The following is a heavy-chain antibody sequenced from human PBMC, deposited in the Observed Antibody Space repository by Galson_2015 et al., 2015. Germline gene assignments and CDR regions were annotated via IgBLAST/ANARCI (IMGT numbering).Heavy chain of an antibody. CDR2: IRSKANSYAT. J-gene: IGHJ5*02. D-gene: IGHD4-17*01. V-gene: IGHV3-73*01. CDR3: TGHYGDRYP. Sequence: SLRLSCAASGFTFSGSAMHWVRQASGKGLEWVGRIRSKANSYATAYAASVKGRFAISRDDSKNTAYLQMNSLKTEDTAVYYCTGHYGDRYPWGQGTLVTVSS. CDR1: GFTFSGSA.